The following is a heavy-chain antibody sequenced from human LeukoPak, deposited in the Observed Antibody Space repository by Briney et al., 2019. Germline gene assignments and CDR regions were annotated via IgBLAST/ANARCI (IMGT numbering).Heavy chain of an antibody. CDR3: ARVEYYDILTGYYYYYYMDV. CDR2: IKQDGSEK. Sequence: PGGSLRLSCAASGFTFSSYWMSWVRQAPGKGLEWVANIKQDGSEKYYVDSVKGRFTISRDNAKNSLYLQMNSLRAEDTAVYYCARVEYYDILTGYYYYYYMDVWGKGTTVTVSS. V-gene: IGHV3-7*04. J-gene: IGHJ6*03. CDR1: GFTFSSYW. D-gene: IGHD3-9*01.